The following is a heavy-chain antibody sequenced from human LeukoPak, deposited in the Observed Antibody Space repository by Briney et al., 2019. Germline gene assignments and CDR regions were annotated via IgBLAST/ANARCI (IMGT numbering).Heavy chain of an antibody. CDR2: IYYSGRA. V-gene: IGHV4-39*01. Sequence: PSETLSLTCNVSSDTIGGSSYYWGWIRQPPGKGLEFIVRIYYSGRAYSNPSLKSRVTVSIDTSKKQFYLNLRSVTAADTAVYFCARQSLSNYYFDYWGQGTLVTVSS. J-gene: IGHJ4*02. D-gene: IGHD4-11*01. CDR1: SDTIGGSSYY. CDR3: ARQSLSNYYFDY.